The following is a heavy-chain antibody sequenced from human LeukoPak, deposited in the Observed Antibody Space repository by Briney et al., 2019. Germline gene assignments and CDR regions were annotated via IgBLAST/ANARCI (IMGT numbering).Heavy chain of an antibody. J-gene: IGHJ1*01. CDR1: GGSISSYY. D-gene: IGHD2-15*01. CDR3: ARDSSLYCSGGSCYQYFQH. Sequence: SETLSLTCTVSGGSISSYYWSWIRQPPGKGLEWIGYIYKSGSTNYNPSLKSRVTISVDTSKHQFSLKLNSVTAADTAVYYCARDSSLYCSGGSCYQYFQHWGQGTLVTVSS. V-gene: IGHV4-59*01. CDR2: IYKSGST.